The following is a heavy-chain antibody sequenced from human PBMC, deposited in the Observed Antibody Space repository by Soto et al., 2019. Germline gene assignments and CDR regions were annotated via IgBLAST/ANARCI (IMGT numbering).Heavy chain of an antibody. CDR1: GNTVPNYA. J-gene: IGHJ6*02. D-gene: IGHD3-10*01. CDR2: VNPSGGSA. CDR3: TRANGLMVRGVINYYYGMDV. Sequence: GASVKVSCKASGNTVPNYAIHWVRQAPGQGLEWMGIVNPSGGSANYAQKFQGRVTLTRDTSTSTVYMELSSLRSEDTAFYYCTRANGLMVRGVINYYYGMDVWG. V-gene: IGHV1-46*03.